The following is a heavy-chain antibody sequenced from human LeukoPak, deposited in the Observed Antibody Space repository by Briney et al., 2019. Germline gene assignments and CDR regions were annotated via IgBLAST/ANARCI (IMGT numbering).Heavy chain of an antibody. J-gene: IGHJ6*03. Sequence: PSETLSLTCTVSGGSISSYYWSWIRQPPGKGLEWIGYIYYSGSTNYNPSLKSRVTISVDTSKNQFSLKLSCVTAADTAVYYCARIYCGGDCRGYYYHYYMDVWGKGTTVTISS. CDR1: GGSISSYY. CDR2: IYYSGST. CDR3: ARIYCGGDCRGYYYHYYMDV. V-gene: IGHV4-59*01. D-gene: IGHD2-21*02.